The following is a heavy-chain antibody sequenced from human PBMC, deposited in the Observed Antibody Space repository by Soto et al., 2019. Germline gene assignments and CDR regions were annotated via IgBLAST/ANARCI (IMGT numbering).Heavy chain of an antibody. D-gene: IGHD2-2*01. CDR2: ISWNSGNI. V-gene: IGHV3-9*01. Sequence: DVQLVESGGGLVQPGRSLRLSCAASGFIFDDYAMYWVRQAPGKGLEWVSGISWNSGNIGYADSVKGRFTISRDSAKSSLYLQMNSLRAEDTALYYCARDKGCSSASCYEAWTAFDLWGQGTMVTVSS. CDR3: ARDKGCSSASCYEAWTAFDL. CDR1: GFIFDDYA. J-gene: IGHJ3*01.